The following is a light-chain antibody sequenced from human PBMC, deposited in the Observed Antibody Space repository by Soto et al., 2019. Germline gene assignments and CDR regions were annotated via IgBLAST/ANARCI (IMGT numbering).Light chain of an antibody. J-gene: IGKJ1*01. CDR3: QQYNSYSRT. CDR2: DAS. Sequence: IQVTKSPSTLSASVGARVTLTCRASQSISSWLAWYQQKPGKAPKLLIYDASSLESGVPSRFSGSGSGTEFTLTISSLQPDDFATYYCQQYNSYSRTFGQGTKVDI. CDR1: QSISSW. V-gene: IGKV1-5*01.